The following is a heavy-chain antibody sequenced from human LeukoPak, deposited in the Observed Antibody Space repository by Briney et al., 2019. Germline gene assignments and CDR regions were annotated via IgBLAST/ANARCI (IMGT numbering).Heavy chain of an antibody. Sequence: SETLSLTCTVSGGSISSYYWSWIRQPPGKGLEWIGYIYTSGSTNYNPSLKSRVTISVDTSKNQFSLKLSSVTAAVTAVYYCARATGTPRVGFDPWGQGTLVTVSS. CDR1: GGSISSYY. V-gene: IGHV4-4*09. CDR2: IYTSGST. D-gene: IGHD3-10*01. J-gene: IGHJ5*02. CDR3: ARATGTPRVGFDP.